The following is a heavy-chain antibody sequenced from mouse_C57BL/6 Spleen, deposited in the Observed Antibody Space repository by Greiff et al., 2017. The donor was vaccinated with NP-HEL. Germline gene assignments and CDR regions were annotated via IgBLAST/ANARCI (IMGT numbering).Heavy chain of an antibody. Sequence: EVKLVESGGGLVQSGRSLRLSCATSGFTFSDFYMEWVRQAPGKGLEWIAASRNKANDYTTEYSASVKGRFIVSRDTSQSILYLQMNALRAEDTAIYYCARDGDYWGQGTSVTVSS. CDR1: GFTFSDFY. CDR2: SRNKANDYTT. J-gene: IGHJ4*01. V-gene: IGHV7-1*01. CDR3: ARDGDY.